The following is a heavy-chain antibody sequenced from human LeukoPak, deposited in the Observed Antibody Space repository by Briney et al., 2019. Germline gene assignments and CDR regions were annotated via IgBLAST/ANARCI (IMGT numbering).Heavy chain of an antibody. V-gene: IGHV3-48*01. CDR2: ISSSSSTI. D-gene: IGHD7-27*01. J-gene: IGHJ4*02. Sequence: GGSLRLSCAASGFTFSSYSMNWVRQAPGKGLEWVSYISSSSSTIYYADSVKGRLTISRDNAKNSLYLQMNSLRAEDTAVYYCASRNWGRPFDYWGQGTLVTVSS. CDR3: ASRNWGRPFDY. CDR1: GFTFSSYS.